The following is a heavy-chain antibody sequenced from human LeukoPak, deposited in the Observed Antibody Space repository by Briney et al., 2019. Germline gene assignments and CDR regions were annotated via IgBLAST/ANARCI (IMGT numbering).Heavy chain of an antibody. D-gene: IGHD6-6*01. CDR2: IYYSGST. CDR3: ARVTXXAGRPGXFDP. V-gene: IGHV4-30-4*08. Sequence: PSQTLSLTCTVSGGSISSGDYYWSWIRQPPGKGLEWIGYIYYSGSTYNNPSLKSRITISVDTSKNQFSLKLSSVTAADTARYYCARVTXXAGRPGXFDPWGQGTLVTVSS. CDR1: GGSISSGDYY. J-gene: IGHJ5*02.